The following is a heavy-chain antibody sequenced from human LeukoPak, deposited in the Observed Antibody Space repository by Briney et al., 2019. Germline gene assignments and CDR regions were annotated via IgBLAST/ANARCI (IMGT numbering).Heavy chain of an antibody. D-gene: IGHD3-22*01. V-gene: IGHV1-2*02. CDR3: ARSYYYDSSGYYP. CDR2: INPNSGDT. J-gene: IGHJ5*02. CDR1: GYTFTGYY. Sequence: ASVKVSCKASGYTFTGYYMHWVRQAPGQGLEWMGWINPNSGDTNYAQKFQGRVTMTRDTSISTAYMELSRLRSDDTAVYYCARSYYYDSSGYYPWGQGTLVTVSS.